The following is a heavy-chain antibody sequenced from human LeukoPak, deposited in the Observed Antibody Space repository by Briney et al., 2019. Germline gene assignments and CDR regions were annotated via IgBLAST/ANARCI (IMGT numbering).Heavy chain of an antibody. CDR3: AKGSYFEY. CDR1: EFTYG. V-gene: IGHV3-23*01. CDR2: ISADGGRT. Sequence: GGSLRLSCAASEFTYGMNWVRQAPGKGLEWVSAISADGGRTYYADSVKGRFTISRDKSKNTLHLQMNSLRAEDTAVYFCAKGSYFEYWGQGTLVTVSS. D-gene: IGHD3-10*01. J-gene: IGHJ4*02.